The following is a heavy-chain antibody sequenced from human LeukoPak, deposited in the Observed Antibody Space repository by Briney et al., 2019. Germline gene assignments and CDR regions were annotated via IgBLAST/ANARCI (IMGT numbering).Heavy chain of an antibody. Sequence: GGSLRLSCAASGFTFSSFEMNWVRQAPGKGLEWVSCVSRSGTTIYYAGSMKGRFTISRDNAKNSLYLQMNSLRAEDTAVYYCARVDRYSSSPSSFDNWGQGTLVTVSS. V-gene: IGHV3-48*03. D-gene: IGHD6-13*01. J-gene: IGHJ4*02. CDR1: GFTFSSFE. CDR3: ARVDRYSSSPSSFDN. CDR2: VSRSGTTI.